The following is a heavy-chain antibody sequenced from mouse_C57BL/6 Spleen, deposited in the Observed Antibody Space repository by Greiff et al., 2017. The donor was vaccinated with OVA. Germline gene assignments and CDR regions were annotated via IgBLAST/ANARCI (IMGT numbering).Heavy chain of an antibody. Sequence: EVQLVESGGDLVKPGGSLKLSCAASGFTFSSYGMSWVRQTPDKRLEWVATISSGGSYTYYPDSVKGRSTLSRDNAKNTLYLQMSSLKSDDTARYYCASNSNYFDYWGQGTTRTVSS. D-gene: IGHD2-5*01. CDR2: ISSGGSYT. CDR1: GFTFSSYG. J-gene: IGHJ2*01. CDR3: ASNSNYFDY. V-gene: IGHV5-6*01.